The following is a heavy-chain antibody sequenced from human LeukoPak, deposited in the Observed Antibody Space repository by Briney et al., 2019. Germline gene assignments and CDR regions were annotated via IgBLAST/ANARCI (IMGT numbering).Heavy chain of an antibody. CDR3: AKDSVRGYSGYGNDGFDI. V-gene: IGHV3-23*01. Sequence: GGSLRLSCAASGFTFSTYPISWVRQAPGKGLEWVSAISGGGDSTYYADSVKGRFTISRDNSKNTLYLQMNSLRAEETAVYYCAKDSVRGYSGYGNDGFDIWGQGTMVTVSS. D-gene: IGHD5-12*01. CDR2: ISGGGDST. J-gene: IGHJ3*02. CDR1: GFTFSTYP.